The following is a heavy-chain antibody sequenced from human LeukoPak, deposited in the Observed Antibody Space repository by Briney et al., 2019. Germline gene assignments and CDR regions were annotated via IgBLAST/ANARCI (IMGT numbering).Heavy chain of an antibody. Sequence: PGGSLRLSCAASGFTFSSYGMHWVRQAPGKGLEWVAVISYDGSNKYYADSVKGRFTISRDNSKNTLYLQMNSLRAEDTAVYYCAKDDSLLWFGELLGNFDYWGQGTLVTVSS. CDR3: AKDDSLLWFGELLGNFDY. CDR1: GFTFSSYG. CDR2: ISYDGSNK. D-gene: IGHD3-10*01. J-gene: IGHJ4*02. V-gene: IGHV3-30*18.